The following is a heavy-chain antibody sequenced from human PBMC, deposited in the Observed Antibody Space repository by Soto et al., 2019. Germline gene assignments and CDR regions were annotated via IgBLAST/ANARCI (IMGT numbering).Heavy chain of an antibody. CDR3: ARGLIVVVLAAISN. V-gene: IGHV3-21*01. D-gene: IGHD2-2*01. Sequence: VGSLSLSCAASGFTFSSYSMNWVRQAPGKGLEWVSSISSSSSYIYYADSVKGRFTISRDNAKNSLYLQMNSLRAEDTAVYYCARGLIVVVLAAISNWGQGTLVNVSS. CDR2: ISSSSSYI. J-gene: IGHJ4*02. CDR1: GFTFSSYS.